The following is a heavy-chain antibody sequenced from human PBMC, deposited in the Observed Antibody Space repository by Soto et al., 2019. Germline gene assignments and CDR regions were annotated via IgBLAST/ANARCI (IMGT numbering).Heavy chain of an antibody. CDR1: GGSFSGYY. J-gene: IGHJ4*02. CDR3: ARAPYDNIWGSYRYIDF. CDR2: INDSGST. V-gene: IGHV4-34*01. Sequence: PSETLSLTCAVYGGSFSGYYHWTWIRQPPGKGLEWIGEINDSGSTDYNPSLESRVTISADTSKNHFSLKLRSVTAADTAVYYCARAPYDNIWGSYRYIDFWVQGALVTVSS. D-gene: IGHD3-16*02.